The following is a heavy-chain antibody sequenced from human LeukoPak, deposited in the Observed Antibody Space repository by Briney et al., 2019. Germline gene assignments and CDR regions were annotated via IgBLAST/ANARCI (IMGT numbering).Heavy chain of an antibody. CDR1: GFTFSSYA. CDR3: AKDPISAAGKSDY. Sequence: SGGSLRLSCAASGFTFSSYAMSWVRQAPGKGREWVSAISGGGGSTYQADSVKGRFTISRDNSKNTLYLQMNSLRAEDTAVYYCAKDPISAAGKSDYWGQGTLVPVSS. V-gene: IGHV3-23*01. CDR2: ISGGGGST. D-gene: IGHD6-13*01. J-gene: IGHJ4*02.